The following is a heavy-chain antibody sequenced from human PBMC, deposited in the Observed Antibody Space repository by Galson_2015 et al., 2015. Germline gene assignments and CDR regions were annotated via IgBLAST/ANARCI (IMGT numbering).Heavy chain of an antibody. CDR2: SGIRT. J-gene: IGHJ1*01. Sequence: SGIRTYYAESVKGRFTISRDKSRNTLYLQMNSLRADDTAIYYCAKDEGYCSTTRCSYEYFQHWGQGTLVTVSS. D-gene: IGHD2-2*01. CDR3: AKDEGYCSTTRCSYEYFQH. V-gene: IGHV3-23*01.